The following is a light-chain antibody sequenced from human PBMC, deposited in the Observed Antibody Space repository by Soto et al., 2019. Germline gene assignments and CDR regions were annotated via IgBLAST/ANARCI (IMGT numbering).Light chain of an antibody. CDR2: EVS. CDR3: SSYTSSSTLV. V-gene: IGLV2-14*01. J-gene: IGLJ7*01. Sequence: QSALTQPASVSGSPGQSITISCTGTSSDVGGYKYVSWYQQKSGKAPKLMIYEVSNRPSGVSNRFSGSKSGNTASLTISGLQAEDEAYYYCSSYTSSSTLVFGGGNQLTVL. CDR1: SSDVGGYKY.